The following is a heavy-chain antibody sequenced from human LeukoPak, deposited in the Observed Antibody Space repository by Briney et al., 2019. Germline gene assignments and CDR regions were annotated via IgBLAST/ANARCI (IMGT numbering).Heavy chain of an antibody. V-gene: IGHV3-30-3*01. J-gene: IGHJ4*02. D-gene: IGHD3-22*01. CDR2: ISSDGHNK. Sequence: GGSLRLSCVASGFTFCDYSMDWVRQAPGKGLEWVAFISSDGHNKDYADSVKGRFTISRDNSKNTVYLQMNSLRAEDTAVYYCARDRDSDPGYYYDSSGYYGYWGQGTLVTVSS. CDR1: GFTFCDYS. CDR3: ARDRDSDPGYYYDSSGYYGY.